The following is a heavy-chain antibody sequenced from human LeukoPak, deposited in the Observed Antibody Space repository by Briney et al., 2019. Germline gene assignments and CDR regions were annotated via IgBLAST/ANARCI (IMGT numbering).Heavy chain of an antibody. J-gene: IGHJ6*02. CDR1: GDSISSSYFY. D-gene: IGHD6-19*01. CDR2: IYSSGSA. CDR3: VRQSSNYGGMDV. V-gene: IGHV4-39*01. Sequence: PSETLSLTCTVSGDSISSSYFYWAWIRQPPGEGLQWIGSIYSSGSAYYNPSLKSRVAISVDTSENQFSLKLSSVTAADTAVYYCVRQSSNYGGMDVWGQGTTVTVSS.